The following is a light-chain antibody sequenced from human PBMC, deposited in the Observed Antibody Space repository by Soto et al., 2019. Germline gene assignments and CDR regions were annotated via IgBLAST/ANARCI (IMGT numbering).Light chain of an antibody. CDR2: WAS. J-gene: IGKJ2*01. CDR1: QNALFSASNKNY. V-gene: IGKV4-1*01. Sequence: DVVLTQSPDSLAMSLGETATITCKTSQNALFSASNKNYIAWYQRRPGQPLKLLFYWASTRASGVPERFSGSGSGTDFTLPISNLQPDDAATYYCQQDFSNPMFTFSQGTKLQIK. CDR3: QQDFSNPMFT.